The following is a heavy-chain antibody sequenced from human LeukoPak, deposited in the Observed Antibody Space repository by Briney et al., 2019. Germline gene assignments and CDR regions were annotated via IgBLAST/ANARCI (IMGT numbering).Heavy chain of an antibody. J-gene: IGHJ6*03. CDR1: GGSISIYY. V-gene: IGHV4-59*01. Sequence: SETLSLTCTVSGGSISIYYWSWIRQPPGKGLEWIGDIYYSGSTNYNTSLKSRVTISVDTSKKQFSLKRSSVTAADTAVYYCARVSGCSGGSCYSPSYYYYYYMDVWGKGTTVTVSS. D-gene: IGHD2-15*01. CDR2: IYYSGST. CDR3: ARVSGCSGGSCYSPSYYYYYYMDV.